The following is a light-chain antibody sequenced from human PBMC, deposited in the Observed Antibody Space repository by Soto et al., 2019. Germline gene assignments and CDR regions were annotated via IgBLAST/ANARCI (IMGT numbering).Light chain of an antibody. CDR2: EVS. CDR1: TSNVGGFNL. V-gene: IGLV2-11*01. J-gene: IGLJ1*01. Sequence: QSALTQPASVSGSLGQSINISCTGTTSNVGGFNLVSWYQQHRGKAPKVILYEVSRRPSGVPDRFSGSKSGNTASLTISGLQTEDEADYYCCSYAGRYTYVFGTGTKLTVL. CDR3: CSYAGRYTYV.